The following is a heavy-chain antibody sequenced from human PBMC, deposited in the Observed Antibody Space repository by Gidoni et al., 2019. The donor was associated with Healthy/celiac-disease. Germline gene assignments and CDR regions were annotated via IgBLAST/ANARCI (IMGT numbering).Heavy chain of an antibody. CDR2: ISYDGSNK. V-gene: IGHV3-30-3*01. CDR1: GFTFSSYA. D-gene: IGHD3-3*01. CDR3: ARDDDFWSGYPDY. J-gene: IGHJ4*02. Sequence: QVQLVESGGGVVQPGRSLRLSCAASGFTFSSYAMHWFRQVPGKGLGWVAVISYDGSNKYYADSVKGRFTISRDNSKNTLYLQMNSLRAEDTAVYYCARDDDFWSGYPDYWGQGTLVTVSS.